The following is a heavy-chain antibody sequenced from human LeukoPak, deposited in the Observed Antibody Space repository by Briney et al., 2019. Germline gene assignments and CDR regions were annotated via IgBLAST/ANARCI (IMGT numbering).Heavy chain of an antibody. V-gene: IGHV1-18*04. D-gene: IGHD6-19*01. Sequence: AASVKVSCKASGYTFSNYGISWVRQAPGLGLEWMGWTSYNGNTNYAQKFQDRVTMTTDTSTATAYMELRSLESDDTAVYYCARHSGSGWQALGYRGQGTLVTVSS. CDR3: ARHSGSGWQALGY. J-gene: IGHJ4*02. CDR1: GYTFSNYG. CDR2: TSYNGNT.